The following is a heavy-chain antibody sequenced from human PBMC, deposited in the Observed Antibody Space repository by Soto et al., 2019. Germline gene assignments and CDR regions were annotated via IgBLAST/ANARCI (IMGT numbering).Heavy chain of an antibody. CDR1: GYSFTIYW. CDR3: TTTGAYYYDILTGYPTYGMDV. J-gene: IGHJ6*02. Sequence: GESLKISCNGSGYSFTIYWISWVRQMPGKGLEWMGRIDPSDSYTNYSPSFQGHVTISADKSISTAYLQWSSLKASDTAMYYCTTTGAYYYDILTGYPTYGMDVWGQGTTVTVSS. D-gene: IGHD3-9*01. V-gene: IGHV5-10-1*01. CDR2: IDPSDSYT.